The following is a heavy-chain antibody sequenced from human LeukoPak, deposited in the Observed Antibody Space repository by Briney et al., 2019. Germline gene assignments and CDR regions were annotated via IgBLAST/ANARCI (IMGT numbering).Heavy chain of an antibody. D-gene: IGHD1-26*01. CDR2: IYYSGST. Sequence: SETLSLACTVSGGSISSNKYYWGWIRQPPGKGLEWIGSIYYSGSTYYNPTLKSRVTIFVDTSKNQFSLKLSSVTAADTAVYYCATPYSGGYQGLDIWGQGTMVTVSS. J-gene: IGHJ3*02. CDR3: ATPYSGGYQGLDI. CDR1: GGSISSNKYY. V-gene: IGHV4-39*01.